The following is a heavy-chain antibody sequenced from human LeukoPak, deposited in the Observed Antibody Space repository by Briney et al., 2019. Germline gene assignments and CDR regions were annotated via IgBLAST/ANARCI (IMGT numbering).Heavy chain of an antibody. V-gene: IGHV1-46*01. CDR3: ASDSSIAATSYYFHY. D-gene: IGHD6-6*01. J-gene: IGHJ4*02. CDR2: INPSGGST. CDR1: GYTFTSYY. Sequence: ASVKVSFKASGYTFTSYYMHWVRQAPGQGLGLMGIINPSGGSTSYAQKFQGRVTMTRDTSTSTVYMELSRLRSEDTAVYYCASDSSIAATSYYFHYWGQGTLVTVSS.